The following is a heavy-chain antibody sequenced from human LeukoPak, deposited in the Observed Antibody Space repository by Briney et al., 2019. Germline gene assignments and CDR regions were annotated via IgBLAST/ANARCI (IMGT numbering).Heavy chain of an antibody. Sequence: GGSLRLSCAASGFTFSSSAMSRVRQAPGKGLEWVSAISNNGGYTYYADSVQGRFTISRDNSKNTLYLQMNSLRAEDTAVYYCAKAIVYYYDSSGLDYWGQGTLVTVSS. CDR2: ISNNGGYT. V-gene: IGHV3-23*01. CDR3: AKAIVYYYDSSGLDY. J-gene: IGHJ4*02. CDR1: GFTFSSSA. D-gene: IGHD3-22*01.